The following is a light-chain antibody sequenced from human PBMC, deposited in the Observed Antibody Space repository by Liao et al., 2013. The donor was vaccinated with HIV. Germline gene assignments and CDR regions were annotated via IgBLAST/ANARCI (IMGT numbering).Light chain of an antibody. CDR2: QDT. V-gene: IGLV3-1*01. J-gene: IGLJ1*01. CDR1: KLGNKY. Sequence: SFELTQPPSLSVSPGQTTIITCSGDKLGNKYVSWYQQKPGQSPTLVIYQDTQRPSGIPERFSGSYSGNPATLTIAGTQSMDEADYYCQAWDINTSFVFGTGTKVTVL. CDR3: QAWDINTSFV.